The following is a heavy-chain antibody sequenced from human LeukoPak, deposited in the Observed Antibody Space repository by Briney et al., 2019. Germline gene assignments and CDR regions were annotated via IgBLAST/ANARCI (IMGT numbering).Heavy chain of an antibody. CDR3: ARGLDWGPYYFDY. CDR1: GGSFSGYY. CDR2: INHSGST. V-gene: IGHV4-34*01. Sequence: SETLSLTCAVYGGSFSGYYWSWIRQPPGKGLEWIGEINHSGSTNYNPSLKSRVTISVDTSKNQISLKLGSVTAADTAAYYCARGLDWGPYYFDYWGQGTLVTVSS. D-gene: IGHD7-27*01. J-gene: IGHJ4*02.